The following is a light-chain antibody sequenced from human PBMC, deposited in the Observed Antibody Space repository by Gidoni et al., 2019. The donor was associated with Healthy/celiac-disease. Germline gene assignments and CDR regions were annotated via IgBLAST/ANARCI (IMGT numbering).Light chain of an antibody. CDR2: QDS. J-gene: IGLJ2*01. V-gene: IGLV3-1*01. Sequence: SYELPQRHSGSVSRGRTASITCSGDKLGDQYACCYPQKPGQSPLLVFYQDSKRPSGIPKRFSCSISRNTATLTLSGSQAMYVVDYYCQPCDSSTVVFGGGTKLTVL. CDR3: QPCDSSTVV. CDR1: KLGDQY.